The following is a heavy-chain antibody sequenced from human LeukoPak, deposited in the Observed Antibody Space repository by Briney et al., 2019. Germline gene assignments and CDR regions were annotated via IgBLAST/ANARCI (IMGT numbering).Heavy chain of an antibody. Sequence: PSETLSLTCAVYGGSFSGYYWSWIRQPPGKGLEWIGEINHSGSTNYNPSLKSRVTISVDTSKNQFSLKLSSVTAADTAVYYCARASEDYYYYYMDVWGKGTTVTTSS. CDR2: INHSGST. V-gene: IGHV4-34*01. D-gene: IGHD1-14*01. J-gene: IGHJ6*03. CDR1: GGSFSGYY. CDR3: ARASEDYYYYYMDV.